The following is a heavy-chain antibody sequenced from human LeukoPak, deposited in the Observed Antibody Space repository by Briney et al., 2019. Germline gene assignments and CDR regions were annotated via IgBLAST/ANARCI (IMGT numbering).Heavy chain of an antibody. CDR1: GFTFYDYA. V-gene: IGHV3-9*03. D-gene: IGHD6-13*01. CDR3: AKDRRYSSSWFDAFDI. CDR2: ISRNSGSI. Sequence: GGSLRLSCAASGFTFYDYAMHWVRQAPGKGLEWVSGISRNSGSIGFADSVKGRFTISRDNAKNSLYLQMNSLRAEDMALYYCAKDRRYSSSWFDAFDIWGQGTMVTVSS. J-gene: IGHJ3*02.